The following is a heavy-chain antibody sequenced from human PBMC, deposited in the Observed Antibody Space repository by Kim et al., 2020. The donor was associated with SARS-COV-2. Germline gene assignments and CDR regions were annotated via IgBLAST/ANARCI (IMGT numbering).Heavy chain of an antibody. J-gene: IGHJ4*02. Sequence: SYAQKFQGSATMTRETSTSKVYMELSSLGSEDTAVYYCASGPMGSSWLDYWGQGTLVTVSS. D-gene: IGHD6-13*01. CDR3: ASGPMGSSWLDY. V-gene: IGHV1-46*01.